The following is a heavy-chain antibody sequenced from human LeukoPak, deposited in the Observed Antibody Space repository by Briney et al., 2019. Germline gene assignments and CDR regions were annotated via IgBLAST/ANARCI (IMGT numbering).Heavy chain of an antibody. D-gene: IGHD2-15*01. Sequence: KSSETLSLTCAVYGGSFSDYYWSWIRQPPGKGLEYIGEINHSGITNYSPSLMSRVTISVDTSKNQFSLKLSSVTAADTAVYYCARRGFKGYCSDGSCYSRQPNWFDHWGQGTLVTVSS. CDR2: INHSGIT. V-gene: IGHV4-34*01. CDR3: ARRGFKGYCSDGSCYSRQPNWFDH. J-gene: IGHJ5*02. CDR1: GGSFSDYY.